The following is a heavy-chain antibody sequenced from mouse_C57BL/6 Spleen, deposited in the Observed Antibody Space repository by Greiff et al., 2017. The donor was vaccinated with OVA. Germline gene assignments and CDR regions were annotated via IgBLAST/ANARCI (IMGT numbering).Heavy chain of an antibody. J-gene: IGHJ4*01. Sequence: VKLVESGAELVRPGASVKLSCKASGYTFTDYYINWVKQRPGQGLEWIARIYPGSGNTYYNEKFKGKATLTAEKSSSTAYMQLSSLTSEDSAVYFCARSGYAMDYWGQGTSVTVSS. V-gene: IGHV1-76*01. CDR1: GYTFTDYY. D-gene: IGHD4-1*01. CDR3: ARSGYAMDY. CDR2: IYPGSGNT.